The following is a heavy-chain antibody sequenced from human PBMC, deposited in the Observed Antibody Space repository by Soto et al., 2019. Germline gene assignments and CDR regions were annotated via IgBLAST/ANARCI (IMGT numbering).Heavy chain of an antibody. J-gene: IGHJ1*01. CDR2: ISAYNGNT. CDR3: ARGVPLGYCSSTSCNINDYFQH. V-gene: IGHV1-18*01. CDR1: GYTFTSYG. D-gene: IGHD2-2*01. Sequence: ASVKVSCKASGYTFTSYGISWVRQAPGQGLEWMGWISAYNGNTNYAQKLQGRVTMTTDTSTSTAYMELRSLRSDDTAVYYCARGVPLGYCSSTSCNINDYFQHWGQGTLVTVSS.